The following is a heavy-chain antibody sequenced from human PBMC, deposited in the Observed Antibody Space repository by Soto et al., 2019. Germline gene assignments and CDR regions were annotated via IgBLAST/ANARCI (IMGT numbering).Heavy chain of an antibody. CDR1: GYTFTSYD. J-gene: IGHJ5*02. Sequence: QVQLVQSGAEVKKPGASVKVSCKASGYTFTSYDVNWLRQATGQGLEWMGWMNPNSGNTGSAQKFQGRVTMTRDTSITTAYLELGSLTSEDTAVYYCASWAGYSPWGQGTLVTVSS. D-gene: IGHD3-9*01. CDR3: ASWAGYSP. CDR2: MNPNSGNT. V-gene: IGHV1-8*01.